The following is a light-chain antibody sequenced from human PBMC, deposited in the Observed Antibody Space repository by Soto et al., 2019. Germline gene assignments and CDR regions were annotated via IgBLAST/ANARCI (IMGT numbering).Light chain of an antibody. Sequence: DIVLTQSPGTLSLSPGDSAALSCRASQSVSNNYLAWYQQKPGQAPRLLIYGASNRATGIPDRFSGSGSGTEFTLTIRRLEPEDFAVYYCKQYGSSGTFGQGTKVDIK. CDR3: KQYGSSGT. CDR1: QSVSNNY. J-gene: IGKJ1*01. V-gene: IGKV3-20*01. CDR2: GAS.